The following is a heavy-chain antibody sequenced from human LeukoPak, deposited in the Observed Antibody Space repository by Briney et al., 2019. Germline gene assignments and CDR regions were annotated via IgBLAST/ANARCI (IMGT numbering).Heavy chain of an antibody. Sequence: SETLSLTCTVSGGSISSYYWSWIRKPPGKGLEGIGYIYTSGSTNYNPSLKSRVTISVDTSKNQFSLKLSSVTAADTAVYYCARHASSSLYYYMDVWGKGTTVTVSS. V-gene: IGHV4-4*09. J-gene: IGHJ6*03. CDR1: GGSISSYY. D-gene: IGHD6-6*01. CDR2: IYTSGST. CDR3: ARHASSSLYYYMDV.